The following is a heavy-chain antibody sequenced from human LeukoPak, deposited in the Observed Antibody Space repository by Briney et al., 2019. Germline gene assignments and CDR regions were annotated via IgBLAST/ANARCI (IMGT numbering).Heavy chain of an antibody. V-gene: IGHV4-59*01. D-gene: IGHD6-6*01. CDR1: GGSISFYY. CDR3: ARDGAARAMDV. Sequence: SETLSLTCTVSGGSISFYYWSWIRQPPGKGLEWIGYIYYSGSTNYNPSLKSRVTISVDTSKNQFSLKLSSVTAADTAVYYCARDGAARAMDVWGKGTTVTVSS. CDR2: IYYSGST. J-gene: IGHJ6*03.